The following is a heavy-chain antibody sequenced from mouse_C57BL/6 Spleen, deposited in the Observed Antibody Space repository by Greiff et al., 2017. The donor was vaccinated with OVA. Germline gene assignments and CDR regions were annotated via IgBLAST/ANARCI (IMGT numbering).Heavy chain of an antibody. D-gene: IGHD1-1*01. Sequence: LVESGAELARPGASVKLSCKASGYTFTSYGISWVKQRTGQGLEWIGEIYPRSGNTYYNEKFKGKATLTADKSSSTAYMELRSLTSEDSAVYFCARYYGSSPWFAYWGQGTLVTVSA. CDR3: ARYYGSSPWFAY. CDR1: GYTFTSYG. CDR2: IYPRSGNT. J-gene: IGHJ3*01. V-gene: IGHV1-81*01.